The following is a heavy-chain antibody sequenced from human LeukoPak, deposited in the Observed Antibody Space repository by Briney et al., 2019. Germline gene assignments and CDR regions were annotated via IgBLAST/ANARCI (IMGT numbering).Heavy chain of an antibody. V-gene: IGHV1-18*01. CDR1: GYTFTSYG. CDR3: ARDALYYYDSSGYYSDY. J-gene: IGHJ4*02. D-gene: IGHD3-22*01. Sequence: GASVKVSCKASGYTFTSYGISWVRQAPGQGLEWMGWISAYNGNTNYAQKLQGRVTMTTDTSTSTAYMELRSLRSDDTAVYYCARDALYYYDSSGYYSDYWGRGTLVTVSS. CDR2: ISAYNGNT.